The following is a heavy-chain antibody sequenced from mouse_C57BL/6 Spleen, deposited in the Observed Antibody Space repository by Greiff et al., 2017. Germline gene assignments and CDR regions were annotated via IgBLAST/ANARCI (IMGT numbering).Heavy chain of an antibody. V-gene: IGHV1-50*01. CDR3: SRVNYTCSSFDY. CDR1: GYTFTSYW. J-gene: IGHJ2*01. CDR2: IDPSDSYT. Sequence: QVQLQQPGAELVQPGASVKLSCKASGYTFTSYWMQWVKQRPGKGLEWIGEIDPSDSYTNYNQKFKGKATLTVATSSSTAYMQLSSLTSDDSAVYYGSRVNYTCSSFDYWGQGTTLTVSS. D-gene: IGHD1-1*01.